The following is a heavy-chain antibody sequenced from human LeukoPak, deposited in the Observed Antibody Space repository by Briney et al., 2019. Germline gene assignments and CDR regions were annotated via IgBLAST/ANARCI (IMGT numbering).Heavy chain of an antibody. CDR2: ISSNGA. CDR3: AKDPNGDYIGTFDI. Sequence: GGSLRLSCTASQFNFNKFGMTWVRQAPGKGLEWVSSISSNGAQYADSARGRFAISRDNSKNTLYLQMNSLRVEDTAVYFCAKDPNGDYIGTFDIWGQGTMVTVSS. V-gene: IGHV3-23*01. D-gene: IGHD4-17*01. CDR1: QFNFNKFG. J-gene: IGHJ3*02.